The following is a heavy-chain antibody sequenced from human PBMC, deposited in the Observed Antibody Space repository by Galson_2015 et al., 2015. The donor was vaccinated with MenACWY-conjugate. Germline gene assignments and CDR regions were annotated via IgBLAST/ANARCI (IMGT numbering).Heavy chain of an antibody. CDR1: GYTFTLYA. D-gene: IGHD1-7*01. CDR2: ISGNNGKT. J-gene: IGHJ6*02. CDR3: ARDGGETTPTTYYYYGFDV. V-gene: IGHV1-18*01. Sequence: SVKVSCKASGYTFTLYAVHWVRQAPGQGLEWMGWISGNNGKTKYTQKFQGRITMTTDTSTSTAYMELRSLTSDDTAVYFCARDGGETTPTTYYYYGFDVWGQGTSVTVSS.